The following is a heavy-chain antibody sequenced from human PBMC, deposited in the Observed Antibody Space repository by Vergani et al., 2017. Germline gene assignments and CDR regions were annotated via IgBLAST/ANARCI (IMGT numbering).Heavy chain of an antibody. CDR3: AGDNPVTTVTTYYYYGMDV. J-gene: IGHJ6*02. Sequence: QVQLVQSGAEVKKPGSSVKVSCKASGGTFSSYAISWVRQAPGQGLEWMGRIIPIFGTANYAQKFQGRVTITADESTSTAYMELSSLRSEDTAVYYCAGDNPVTTVTTYYYYGMDVWGQGTTVTVSS. CDR2: IIPIFGTA. V-gene: IGHV1-69*18. CDR1: GGTFSSYA. D-gene: IGHD4-11*01.